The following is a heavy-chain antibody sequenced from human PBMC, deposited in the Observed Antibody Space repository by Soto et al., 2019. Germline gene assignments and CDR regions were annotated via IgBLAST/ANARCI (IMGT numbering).Heavy chain of an antibody. CDR3: ARGIVGATIFDY. J-gene: IGHJ4*02. D-gene: IGHD1-26*01. CDR2: IIPIFGTA. V-gene: IGHV1-69*13. CDR1: GGTFSSYA. Sequence: SSVKVSCKASGGTFSSYAISWVRQAPGQGLEWMGGIIPIFGTANYAQKFQGRVTITADESTSTAYMELSSLRSEDTAVYYCARGIVGATIFDYWGQGTLVTVAS.